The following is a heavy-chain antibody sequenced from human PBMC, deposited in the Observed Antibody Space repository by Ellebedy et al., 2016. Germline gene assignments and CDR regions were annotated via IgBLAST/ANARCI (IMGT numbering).Heavy chain of an antibody. D-gene: IGHD3-3*01. CDR1: GFTFSSYG. J-gene: IGHJ4*02. Sequence: GESLKISCAASGFTFSSYGMHWVRQAPGKGLEWVAVISYDGSNKYYADSVKGRFTISRDNSKNTLYLQMNSLRAEDTAVYYCAKPTYYDFWSGLGYWGQGTLVTVSS. V-gene: IGHV3-30*18. CDR3: AKPTYYDFWSGLGY. CDR2: ISYDGSNK.